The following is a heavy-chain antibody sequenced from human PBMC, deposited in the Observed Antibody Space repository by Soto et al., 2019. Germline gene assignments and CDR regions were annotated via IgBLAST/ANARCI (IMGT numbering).Heavy chain of an antibody. D-gene: IGHD3-16*01. J-gene: IGHJ4*02. CDR2: IYPGDSDT. V-gene: IGHV5-51*01. Sequence: GESLKISCKGSGYSFTSYWIGWVRQMPGKGLEWMGIIYPGDSDTRYSPSFQGQVTISADKSISTAYLQWSSLKASDTAMYYCARLEPPLHLGELPGLYCVYWGQGTLVTVSS. CDR1: GYSFTSYW. CDR3: ARLEPPLHLGELPGLYCVY.